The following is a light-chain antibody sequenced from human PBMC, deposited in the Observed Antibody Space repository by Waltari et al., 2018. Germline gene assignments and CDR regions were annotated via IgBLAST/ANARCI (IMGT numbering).Light chain of an antibody. J-gene: IGKJ1*01. CDR2: GAS. CDR1: QTVNGY. V-gene: IGKV3-20*01. CDR3: QHYVSSPET. Sequence: EIVLTQSPGTLSLSPGERATLSCRASQTVNGYLAWYQQKAGQAPRLRIYGASSRAAGIPDRFSGSGSGTDFTLTISRLGPQDFAIYYCQHYVSSPETFGLGTRVEI.